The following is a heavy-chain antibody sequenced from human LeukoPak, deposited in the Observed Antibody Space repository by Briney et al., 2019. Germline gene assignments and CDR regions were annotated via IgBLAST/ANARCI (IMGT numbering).Heavy chain of an antibody. CDR3: ARVRSGYSHENYFDY. Sequence: GGPLRLSCAASGFTFSNYEMNWVRQAPGKGLEWVSYISGSGSTIYYADSVKGRFTISRDNVKDSLYLQMNSLRAEDTAVYYCARVRSGYSHENYFDYWGQGTLVTVSS. D-gene: IGHD5-18*01. CDR2: ISGSGSTI. V-gene: IGHV3-48*03. J-gene: IGHJ4*02. CDR1: GFTFSNYE.